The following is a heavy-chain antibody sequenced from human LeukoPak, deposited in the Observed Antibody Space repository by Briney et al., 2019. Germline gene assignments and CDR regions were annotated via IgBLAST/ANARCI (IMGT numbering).Heavy chain of an antibody. D-gene: IGHD6-19*01. V-gene: IGHV1-8*01. CDR2: MNPNSGNT. CDR1: GYTFTSYD. J-gene: IGHJ6*02. CDR3: ARGSGSGSGWYIAYYYYGMDV. Sequence: GASVKVSCKASGYTFTSYDTNWVRQATGQGLEWMGWMNPNSGNTGYAQKFQGRVTMTRNTSISTAYMELSSLRSEDTAVYYCARGSGSGSGWYIAYYYYGMDVWGQGTTVTVSS.